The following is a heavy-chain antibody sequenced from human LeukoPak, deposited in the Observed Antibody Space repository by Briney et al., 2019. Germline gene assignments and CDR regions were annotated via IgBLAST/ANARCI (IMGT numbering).Heavy chain of an antibody. D-gene: IGHD6-25*01. Sequence: PGGSLRLSCAASGFTFDDYAMHWVRQAPGKGLEWVSGISWNSGSIGYADSVKGRFTISRDNAKNSLYLQMNSLRAEDTAVYYCARGRLPGWYWGQGTLVTVSS. J-gene: IGHJ4*02. CDR1: GFTFDDYA. V-gene: IGHV3-9*01. CDR3: ARGRLPGWY. CDR2: ISWNSGSI.